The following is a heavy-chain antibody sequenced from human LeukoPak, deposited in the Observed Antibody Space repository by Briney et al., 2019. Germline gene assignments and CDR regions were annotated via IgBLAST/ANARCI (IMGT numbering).Heavy chain of an antibody. CDR1: GFTFSTYN. Sequence: GGSLRLSCAASGFTFSTYNMNWVRQAPGKGLEWVSSITSSSSYTFYADSVKGRFTISRDNAKNSLYLQMNSLRAEDTAVYYCARDGGYSYGYFYYYYMDVWGKGTTVTVSS. V-gene: IGHV3-21*01. D-gene: IGHD5-18*01. J-gene: IGHJ6*03. CDR2: ITSSSSYT. CDR3: ARDGGYSYGYFYYYYMDV.